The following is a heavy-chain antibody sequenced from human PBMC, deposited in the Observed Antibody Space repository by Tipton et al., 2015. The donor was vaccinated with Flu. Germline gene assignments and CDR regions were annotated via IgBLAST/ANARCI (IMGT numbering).Heavy chain of an antibody. D-gene: IGHD3-3*01. CDR2: IYYSGST. V-gene: IGHV4-39*07. J-gene: IGHJ5*02. CDR3: ARVSPGVESWFDP. Sequence: TLSLTCTVSGGSISSSSYYWGWIRQPPGKGLEWIGSIYYSGSTYYNPSLKSRVTISVDTSKNQFSLKLSSATAADTAVYYCARVSPGVESWFDPWGQGTLVTVSS. CDR1: GGSISSSSYY.